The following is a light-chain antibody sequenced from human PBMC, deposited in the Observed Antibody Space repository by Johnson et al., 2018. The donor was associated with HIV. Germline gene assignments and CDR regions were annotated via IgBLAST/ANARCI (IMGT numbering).Light chain of an antibody. CDR2: YNN. V-gene: IGLV1-51*01. Sequence: QSVLTQPPSVSAAPGQKVTISCSGSSSNIGNNYVSWYQQLPGTAPKLLIYYNNKRPSGIPDRFSGSKSGTSATLGITVLQTGDEADYYCGTWGGVFGTGTKVTVL. CDR3: GTWGGV. J-gene: IGLJ1*01. CDR1: SSNIGNNY.